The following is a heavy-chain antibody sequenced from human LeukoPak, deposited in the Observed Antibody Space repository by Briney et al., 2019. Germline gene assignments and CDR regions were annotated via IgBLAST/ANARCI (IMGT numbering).Heavy chain of an antibody. V-gene: IGHV3-48*01. J-gene: IGHJ4*02. CDR1: GFTFSDHI. Sequence: GGSLRLSCAASGFTFSDHIMNWVRQLPGKRLEWVAYVSGSGSTVYYADSVRGRFTISRDNGKSSLYLQMNSLRVEDTALYYCVRQFASWGQGTLVTVSS. CDR3: VRQFAS. CDR2: VSGSGSTV.